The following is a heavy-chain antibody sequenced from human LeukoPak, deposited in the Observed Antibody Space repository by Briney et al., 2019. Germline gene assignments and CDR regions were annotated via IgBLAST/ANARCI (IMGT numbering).Heavy chain of an antibody. J-gene: IGHJ6*03. D-gene: IGHD6-19*01. CDR2: INQDGSGK. CDR1: GFTFSSYW. CDR3: ASRYYSGWYYYYYYMDV. V-gene: IGHV3-7*01. Sequence: PGGSLRLSCAASGFTFSSYWMSWVRQAPGKGLEWVANINQDGSGKYYVDSVKGRFTISRDNAKNSLYLQMNSLRAEDTAVYYCASRYYSGWYYYYYYMDVWGKGTTVTVSS.